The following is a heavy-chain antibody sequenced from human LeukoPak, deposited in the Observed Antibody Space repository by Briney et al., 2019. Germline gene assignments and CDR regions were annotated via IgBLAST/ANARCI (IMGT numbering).Heavy chain of an antibody. J-gene: IGHJ3*02. Sequence: GGSLRLSCAASGFTFSSYAMSWVRQAPGKGLEWVSAISGSGGSTYYADSVKGRFTISRDNAKNSLYLQMNSLRAEDTAVYYCARFRGYSYGYDAFDIWGQGTMVTVSS. CDR3: ARFRGYSYGYDAFDI. CDR1: GFTFSSYA. CDR2: ISGSGGST. V-gene: IGHV3-23*01. D-gene: IGHD5-18*01.